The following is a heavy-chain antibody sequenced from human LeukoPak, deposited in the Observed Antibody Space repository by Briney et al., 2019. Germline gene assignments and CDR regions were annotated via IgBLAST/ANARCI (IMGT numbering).Heavy chain of an antibody. J-gene: IGHJ4*02. D-gene: IGHD3-3*01. CDR3: ARESDDSASFDY. CDR1: GYTFTGYY. CDR2: INPNSGGT. Sequence: GASVKVSCTASGYTFTGYYMHWVRQAPGQGLEWMGWINPNSGGTNYAQKFQGRVTMTRDTSISTAYMELSRLRSDDTAVYYCARESDDSASFDYWGQGTLVTVSS. V-gene: IGHV1-2*02.